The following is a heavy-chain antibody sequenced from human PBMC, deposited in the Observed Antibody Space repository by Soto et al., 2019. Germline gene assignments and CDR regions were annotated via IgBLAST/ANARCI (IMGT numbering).Heavy chain of an antibody. D-gene: IGHD6-13*01. V-gene: IGHV4-39*01. CDR2: IYYSGSP. CDR3: ARRSLAAAGKYYFDY. CDR1: GGSISNSTYY. J-gene: IGHJ4*02. Sequence: SETLSLTCTVSGGSISNSTYYWGWIRQPPGKGLEWIGHIYYSGSPYYNPSLKSRVTISVDASKNQFSLKLSSVTAADTAVYFCARRSLAAAGKYYFDYWGQGTLVTVSS.